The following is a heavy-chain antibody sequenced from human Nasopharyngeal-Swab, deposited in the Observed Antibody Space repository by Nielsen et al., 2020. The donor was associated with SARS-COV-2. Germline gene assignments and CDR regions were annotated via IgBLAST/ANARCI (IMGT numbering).Heavy chain of an antibody. J-gene: IGHJ3*02. V-gene: IGHV4-30-4*01. D-gene: IGHD1-26*01. CDR2: IYYSGST. Sequence: WIRQPPGKGLEWIGYIYYSGSTYYNPSLKSRVTISVDTSKNQFSLKVRSVTAADTAVYYCARGSDYRAFDIWGQGTMVTVSS. CDR3: ARGSDYRAFDI.